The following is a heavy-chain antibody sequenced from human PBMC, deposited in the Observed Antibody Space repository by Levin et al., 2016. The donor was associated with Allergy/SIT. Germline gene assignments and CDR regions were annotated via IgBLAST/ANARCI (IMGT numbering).Heavy chain of an antibody. CDR3: ARLAGSYYPDY. CDR2: INHSGST. CDR1: GGSFSGYY. D-gene: IGHD1-26*01. Sequence: SETLSLTCAVYGGSFSGYYWSWIRQPPGKGLEWIGEINHSGSTNYNPSLKSRVTISVDTFENQFSLKLRSVTAADTAVYYCARLAGSYYPDYWGQGTLVTVSS. J-gene: IGHJ4*02. V-gene: IGHV4-34*01.